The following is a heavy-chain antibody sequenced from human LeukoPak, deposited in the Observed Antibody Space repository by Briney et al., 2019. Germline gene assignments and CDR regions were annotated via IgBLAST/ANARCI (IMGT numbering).Heavy chain of an antibody. CDR3: ARDPGKRFDY. J-gene: IGHJ4*02. V-gene: IGHV4-39*07. CDR1: GGSISSGNYY. Sequence: SQTLSLTCTVPGGSISSGNYYWSWIRQPPGKGLEWIGSIYYSGSTYYNPSFKSRVTISVDTSKNQFSLKLSSVTAADTAVYYCARDPGKRFDYWGQGTLVTVSS. CDR2: IYYSGST.